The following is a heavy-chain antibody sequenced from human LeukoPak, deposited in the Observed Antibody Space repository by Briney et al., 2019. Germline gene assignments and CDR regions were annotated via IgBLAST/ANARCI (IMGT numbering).Heavy chain of an antibody. CDR3: ARGDLPAFDY. Sequence: GASVKVSCKASGYTFTSYDINGVRQASGKGREWMGWMNPNSGNTGYAQKFQGRLTMTSTTSISTAYMELSSLRSEDTAVYYCARGDLPAFDYWGQGTLVTVSS. J-gene: IGHJ4*02. V-gene: IGHV1-8*01. CDR1: GYTFTSYD. CDR2: MNPNSGNT.